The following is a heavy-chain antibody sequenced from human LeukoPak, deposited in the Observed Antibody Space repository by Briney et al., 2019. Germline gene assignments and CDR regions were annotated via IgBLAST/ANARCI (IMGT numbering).Heavy chain of an antibody. J-gene: IGHJ4*02. V-gene: IGHV3-9*01. CDR1: GFTFDDYA. CDR3: AKGPLLWD. Sequence: GGSLRLSCAASGFTFDDYAMHWVRQAPGKGLEWDSGISWNSGSIGYADSVKGRFTISRDNSKNTLYLQMNSLRAEDTAVYYCAKGPLLWDWGQGTLVTVSS. CDR2: ISWNSGSI. D-gene: IGHD2/OR15-2a*01.